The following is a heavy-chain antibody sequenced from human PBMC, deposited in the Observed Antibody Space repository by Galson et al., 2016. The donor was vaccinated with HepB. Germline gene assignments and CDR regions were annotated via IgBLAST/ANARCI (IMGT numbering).Heavy chain of an antibody. CDR2: IHPRDSRT. CDR3: ARGFCLGRSCYSNFQL. V-gene: IGHV5-51*01. J-gene: IGHJ1*01. CDR1: GFDFTVYW. D-gene: IGHD2-15*01. Sequence: QSGAEVKKSGESLKISCQASGFDFTVYWIGWVRQMPGKGLEWMGIIHPRDSRTTYSPSFQGQVTISAAKSTNTAYLHWINRKSSDTALYYCARGFCLGRSCYSNFQLWGQGTLGTVSS.